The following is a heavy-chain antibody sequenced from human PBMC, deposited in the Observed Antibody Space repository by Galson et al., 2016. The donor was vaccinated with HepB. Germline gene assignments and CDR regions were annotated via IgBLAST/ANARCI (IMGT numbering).Heavy chain of an antibody. J-gene: IGHJ5*02. D-gene: IGHD4-17*01. Sequence: SETLSLTCVVSGGFLNGYYWSWIRQPPGKGLEWVGAISHTGRAIYRPSLESRLPISLDTSTNQCFLKLTSVTAADTAVYYCARGGSGNGDYVTNNYFGPWGHGILVTVSS. V-gene: IGHV4-34*01. CDR3: ARGGSGNGDYVTNNYFGP. CDR2: ISHTGRA. CDR1: GGFLNGYY.